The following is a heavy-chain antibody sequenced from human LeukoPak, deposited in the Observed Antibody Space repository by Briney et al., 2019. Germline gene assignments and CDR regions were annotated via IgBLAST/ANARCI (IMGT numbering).Heavy chain of an antibody. CDR1: GYSIGRDYY. J-gene: IGHJ4*02. CDR3: ARHSAHYYDSSGYLYYFDY. CDR2: IFHTGRT. D-gene: IGHD3-22*01. Sequence: SETLSLTCKVSGYSIGRDYYWAWLRQPPGKGLEWIGSIFHTGRTVYNPSYESRLTISMDTSKNEFFLRLNSVTAADTAVYYCARHSAHYYDSSGYLYYFDYWGQGTLVTVSS. V-gene: IGHV4-38-2*02.